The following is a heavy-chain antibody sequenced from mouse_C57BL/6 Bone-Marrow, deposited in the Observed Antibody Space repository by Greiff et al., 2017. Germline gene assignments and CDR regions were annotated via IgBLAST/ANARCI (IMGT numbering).Heavy chain of an antibody. CDR3: ARVWGYYVYYYAMDS. CDR2: IHPNSGST. D-gene: IGHD2-3*01. Sequence: VQLQQPGAELVKPGASVKLSCKASGYTFTSYWMHWVKQRPGQGLEWLGMIHPNSGSTNYNEKFKSKATLTVDKSSSTAYMQLSSLTSEDSALYYCARVWGYYVYYYAMDSGGQGTSVTASS. V-gene: IGHV1-64*01. CDR1: GYTFTSYW. J-gene: IGHJ4*01.